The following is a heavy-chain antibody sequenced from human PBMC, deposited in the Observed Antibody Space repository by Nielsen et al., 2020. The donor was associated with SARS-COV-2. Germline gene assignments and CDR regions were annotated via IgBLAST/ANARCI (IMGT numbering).Heavy chain of an antibody. D-gene: IGHD1-26*01. V-gene: IGHV1-18*01. CDR2: ISGYNGNR. CDR1: GYRFTSYS. CDR3: ARDVGLTHPEQFEY. Sequence: ASVKVSCKASGYRFTSYSVSWVRQAPGQGLEWMGWISGYNGNRYYAQKFQGRVTMTTDTFLNTAYMDLRSLRPDDTAVYYCARDVGLTHPEQFEYWGQGTLVTV. J-gene: IGHJ4*02.